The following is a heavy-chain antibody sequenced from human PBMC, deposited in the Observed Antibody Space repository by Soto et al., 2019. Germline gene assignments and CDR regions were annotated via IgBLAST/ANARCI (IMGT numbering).Heavy chain of an antibody. J-gene: IGHJ4*02. V-gene: IGHV5-51*01. CDR1: GYSFTSNW. CDR3: ARLQGYYDTSGYSVADY. Sequence: PGESLTISCKGSGYSFTSNWIGWVRQTPGKGLEWMGIIYPRDSDTRYSPYFQGQVTMSVDRSITTAYLQWTSLKASDTAMYYCARLQGYYDTSGYSVADYWGQGTLVTVSS. CDR2: IYPRDSDT. D-gene: IGHD3-22*01.